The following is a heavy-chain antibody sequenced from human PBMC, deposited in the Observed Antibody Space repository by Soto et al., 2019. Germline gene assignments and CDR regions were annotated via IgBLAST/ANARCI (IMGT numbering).Heavy chain of an antibody. D-gene: IGHD3-10*01. V-gene: IGHV3-23*01. CDR1: GFAFNNYA. CDR3: AKGGVHLYYFAF. J-gene: IGHJ4*02. Sequence: EVQLLESGGGLVQPGGSLRLSCAASGFAFNNYAMSWVRQAPGKGLEGVSTISASGGSTYYADSVKGRFTISRDNSENTLYVQMRSLRAEDTAVYYCAKGGVHLYYFAFWGQGTLVTVSS. CDR2: ISASGGST.